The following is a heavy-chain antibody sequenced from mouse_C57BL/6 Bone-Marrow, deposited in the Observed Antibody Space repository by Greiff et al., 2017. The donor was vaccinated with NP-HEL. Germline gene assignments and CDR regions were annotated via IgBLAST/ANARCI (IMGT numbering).Heavy chain of an antibody. V-gene: IGHV5-4*01. CDR3: ARDRGVVSYFDV. CDR1: GFTFSSYA. D-gene: IGHD1-1*01. J-gene: IGHJ1*03. CDR2: ISDGGSYT. Sequence: DVKLVESGGGLVKPGGSLKLSCAASGFTFSSYAMSWVRQTPEKRLEWVATISDGGSYTYYPDNVKGRFTISRDNAKNNLYLQMSHLKSEDTAMYYCARDRGVVSYFDVWGTGTTVTVSS.